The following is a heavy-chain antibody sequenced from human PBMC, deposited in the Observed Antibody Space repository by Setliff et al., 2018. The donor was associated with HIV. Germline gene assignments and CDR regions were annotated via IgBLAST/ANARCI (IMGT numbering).Heavy chain of an antibody. V-gene: IGHV4-59*11. CDR1: GDSISSHS. J-gene: IGHJ4*02. CDR3: VTSSSWSSRLNF. D-gene: IGHD2-2*01. Sequence: SETLSLTCNVSGDSISSHSWTWIRQPPGKGLEWIGSIDYSGRTDKKTSLKSRLRMSIDTSKNQFYVNLFSVTAADTAVYYCVTSSSWSSRLNFWGPGMLVTVSS. CDR2: IDYSGRT.